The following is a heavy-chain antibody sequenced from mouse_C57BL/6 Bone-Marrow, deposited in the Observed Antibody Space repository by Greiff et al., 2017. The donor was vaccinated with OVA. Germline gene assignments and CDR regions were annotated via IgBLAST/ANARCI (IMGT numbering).Heavy chain of an antibody. D-gene: IGHD1-1*01. Sequence: QVQLQQPGAELVKPGASVKLSCKASGYTFTSYWMHWVKQRPGQGLEWIGMIHPNSGSTNYNEKFKSKATLTVDKSSSTAYMLLSSLTSEDSAVYFCARIGSSSYPFAYWGQGTLVTVSA. CDR3: ARIGSSSYPFAY. CDR1: GYTFTSYW. J-gene: IGHJ3*01. V-gene: IGHV1-64*01. CDR2: IHPNSGST.